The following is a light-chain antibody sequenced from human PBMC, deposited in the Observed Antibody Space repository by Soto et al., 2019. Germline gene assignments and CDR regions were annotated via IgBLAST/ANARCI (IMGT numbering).Light chain of an antibody. CDR3: SSYTSNSTYV. Sequence: QSVLTQPASVSGSPGQSITISCTGTSNDVGGYNSASWYQQHPGKAPKLVIYDVSNRPSGDSNRFSASKSGIMASLTISGLQAEDEEADYYCSSYTSNSTYVFGTGTKVTVL. J-gene: IGLJ1*01. V-gene: IGLV2-14*01. CDR2: DVS. CDR1: SNDVGGYNS.